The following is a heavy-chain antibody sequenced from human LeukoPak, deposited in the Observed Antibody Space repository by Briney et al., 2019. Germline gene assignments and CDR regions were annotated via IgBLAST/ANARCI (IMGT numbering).Heavy chain of an antibody. Sequence: PSGTLSLTCAVYGGSFSGYYWSWIRQPPGKGLEWIGEINHSGSTNYNPSLKSRVTISVDTSKNQFSLKLSSVTAADTAVYYCARGLSRDIVVVPAANNFDYWGQGTLVTVSS. V-gene: IGHV4-34*01. CDR1: GGSFSGYY. D-gene: IGHD2-2*01. CDR2: INHSGST. CDR3: ARGLSRDIVVVPAANNFDY. J-gene: IGHJ4*02.